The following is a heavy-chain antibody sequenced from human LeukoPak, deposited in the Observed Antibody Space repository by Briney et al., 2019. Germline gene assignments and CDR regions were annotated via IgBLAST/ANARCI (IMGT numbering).Heavy chain of an antibody. V-gene: IGHV3-21*01. CDR1: GFTFRSYW. D-gene: IGHD2/OR15-2a*01. Sequence: GGSLRLSCAASGFTFRSYWMHWVRQAPGKGLEWVSSISSSSSYIYYADSVKGRFTISRDNAKNSLYLQMNSLRAEDTAVYYCARAGGVYDPFDYWGQGTLVTVSS. J-gene: IGHJ4*02. CDR3: ARAGGVYDPFDY. CDR2: ISSSSSYI.